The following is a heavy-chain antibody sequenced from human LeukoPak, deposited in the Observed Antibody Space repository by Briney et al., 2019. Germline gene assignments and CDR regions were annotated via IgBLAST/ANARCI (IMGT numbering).Heavy chain of an antibody. V-gene: IGHV1-18*01. CDR3: ARHKVRYFDFGD. CDR1: GYTFTRYG. D-gene: IGHD3-9*01. J-gene: IGHJ4*02. Sequence: ASVKVSCKASGYTFTRYGISWVRQAPGQGLKGMGWISAYNGNTNYAQKLQGRVTMTTDTSTSTAYMELRSLRSDDTAVYYCARHKVRYFDFGDWGQGTLVTVSS. CDR2: ISAYNGNT.